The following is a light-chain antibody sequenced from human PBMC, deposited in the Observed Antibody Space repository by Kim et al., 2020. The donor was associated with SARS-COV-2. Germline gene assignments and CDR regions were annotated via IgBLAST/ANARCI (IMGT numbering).Light chain of an antibody. CDR2: EVS. Sequence: QSALTQPASVSGSPGQSITVSCTGSSSDVGGYNLVSWYQQNPGKAPKLMLYEVSKRPSGISSRFSGSKSGNTTSLTISGLQAEDEAYYYCCSYSSSLTVVFGGGTKVTVL. V-gene: IGLV2-23*02. CDR1: SSDVGGYNL. J-gene: IGLJ2*01. CDR3: CSYSSSLTVV.